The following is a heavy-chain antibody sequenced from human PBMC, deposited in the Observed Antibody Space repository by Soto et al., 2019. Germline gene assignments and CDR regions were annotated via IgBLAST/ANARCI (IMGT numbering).Heavy chain of an antibody. J-gene: IGHJ4*02. CDR3: TKGAWLDY. D-gene: IGHD5-12*01. Sequence: GGSLRLSCAASGFSFNTFDMSWVRQAPGNGLEWVSVILGRDDTTYYADSVKGRFTISRDTFKNTLHLQMNSLRVEDTALYFCTKGAWLDYWGQGTLVTVSS. CDR1: GFSFNTFD. V-gene: IGHV3-23*01. CDR2: ILGRDDTT.